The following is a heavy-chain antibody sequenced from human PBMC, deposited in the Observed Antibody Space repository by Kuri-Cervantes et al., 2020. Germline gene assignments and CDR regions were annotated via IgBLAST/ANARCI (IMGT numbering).Heavy chain of an antibody. J-gene: IGHJ5*02. D-gene: IGHD2-15*01. CDR1: GYTFTSYG. CDR3: ARVGCSGGSCKINWFDP. Sequence: ASVKVSCKASGYTFTSYGISWVRQAPGQGLEWMGWISAYNGNTNYAQKLQGRVTITADESTSTAYMELSGLRSEDTAVYYCARVGCSGGSCKINWFDPWGQGTLVTVSS. V-gene: IGHV1-18*01. CDR2: ISAYNGNT.